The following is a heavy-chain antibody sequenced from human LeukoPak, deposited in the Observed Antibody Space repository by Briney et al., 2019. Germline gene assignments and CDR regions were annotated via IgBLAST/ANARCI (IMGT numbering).Heavy chain of an antibody. V-gene: IGHV4-34*01. CDR3: ARGENDYGDYSWFDP. CDR2: INHSGST. D-gene: IGHD4-17*01. J-gene: IGHJ5*02. CDR1: GGSFSGYY. Sequence: SETLSLTCAVYGGSFSGYYWSWIRQPPGKGPEWIGEINHSGSTNYNPSLKSRVTISVDTSKNQFSLKLSSVTAADTAVYYCARGENDYGDYSWFDPWGQGTLVTVSS.